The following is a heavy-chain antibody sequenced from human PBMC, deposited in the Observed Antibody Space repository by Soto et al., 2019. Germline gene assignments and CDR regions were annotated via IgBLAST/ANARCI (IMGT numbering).Heavy chain of an antibody. CDR1: GYTFTSYD. D-gene: IGHD1-1*01. CDR3: ASGLGGTTNV. V-gene: IGHV1-8*01. J-gene: IGHJ6*02. CDR2: MSPNSGNT. Sequence: QVQLVQSGAEVKKPGASVKVSCKASGYTFTSYDINWVRQATGQGLEWMGWMSPNSGNTGYAQKFQGRVTRNRNTSICTAYMDLSSLRAEDAAVYYCASGLGGTTNVWGQGTTVTVSS.